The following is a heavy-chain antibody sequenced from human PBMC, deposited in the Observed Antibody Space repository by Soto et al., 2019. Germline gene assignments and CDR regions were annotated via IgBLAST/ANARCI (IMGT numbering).Heavy chain of an antibody. Sequence: GASVKVSCKASGYIFTNYAIHWVRQAPGQRLEWVGWINVGTGNTKYLQNFQGRVTITRGTSATTAYMELSSLRSEDTAVYYCARGAGYCSGDCWNDYYYAMDVWGQGTTVTVSS. D-gene: IGHD2-21*02. CDR3: ARGAGYCSGDCWNDYYYAMDV. CDR1: GYIFTNYA. CDR2: INVGTGNT. V-gene: IGHV1-3*01. J-gene: IGHJ6*02.